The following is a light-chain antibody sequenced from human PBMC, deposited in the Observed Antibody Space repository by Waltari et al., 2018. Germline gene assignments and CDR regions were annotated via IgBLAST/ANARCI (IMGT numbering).Light chain of an antibody. CDR2: EVT. J-gene: IGLJ1*01. CDR3: SSYAGSNNFV. CDR1: SSDVGGYNC. Sequence: QSALTQPPSASGSPGQSVAISCTGTSSDVGGYNCVSWYQQYPGKAPKLMIYEVTKRPSGVPDRFSGSKSGNTASLTVSGLQAEDEADYYCSSYAGSNNFVFGTGTKVTVL. V-gene: IGLV2-8*01.